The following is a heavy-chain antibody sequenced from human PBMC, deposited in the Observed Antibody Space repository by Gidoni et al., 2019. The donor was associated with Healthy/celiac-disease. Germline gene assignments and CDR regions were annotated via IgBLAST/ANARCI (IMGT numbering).Heavy chain of an antibody. V-gene: IGHV1-69*08. CDR1: GRPFSSYT. D-gene: IGHD3-22*01. CDR3: AREGGYYYDSSGYPLGY. Sequence: QVQLVQSGAEVKKPGSSVKVSCKASGRPFSSYTSSGARQAPGQGLEWMGRIIPILGIANYAQKFQGRVTITADKSTSTAYMELSSLRSEDTAVYYCAREGGYYYDSSGYPLGYWGQGTLVTVSS. CDR2: IIPILGIA. J-gene: IGHJ4*02.